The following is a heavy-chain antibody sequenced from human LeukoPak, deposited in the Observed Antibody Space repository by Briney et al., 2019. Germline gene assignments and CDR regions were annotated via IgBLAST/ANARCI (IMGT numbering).Heavy chain of an antibody. Sequence: GGSLRLSCAASGFTFSSYGMHWVRQAPGKGLEWVAVISYDGSNKYYADSVKGRFTVSRDNSENTLYLQMNSLRADDPAVYYCGKVIHESGSYFHRPSFDYWGQGTLVTVSS. CDR3: GKVIHESGSYFHRPSFDY. CDR1: GFTFSSYG. V-gene: IGHV3-30*18. D-gene: IGHD3-10*01. CDR2: ISYDGSNK. J-gene: IGHJ4*02.